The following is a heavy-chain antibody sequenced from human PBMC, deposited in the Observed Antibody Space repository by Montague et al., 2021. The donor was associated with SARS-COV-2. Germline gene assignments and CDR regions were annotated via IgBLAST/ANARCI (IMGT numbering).Heavy chain of an antibody. CDR1: GDSVSRGSSY. J-gene: IGHJ5*01. D-gene: IGHD5-24*01. CDR2: IYYTGSR. V-gene: IGHV4-61*01. CDR3: ARHARGEGYTSWFDS. Sequence: ETLSLTCTVSGDSVSRGSSYWSWIRQPPGKGLEWIGYIYYTGSRKYXSSLKSRLTISVDTSKNQFSLKLSSVTAADTAVYYCARHARGEGYTSWFDSWGQGTLVTVSS.